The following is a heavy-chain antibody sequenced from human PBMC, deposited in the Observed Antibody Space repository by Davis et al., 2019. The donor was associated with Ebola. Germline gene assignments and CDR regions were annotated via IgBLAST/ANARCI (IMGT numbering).Heavy chain of an antibody. CDR2: IYHSGST. J-gene: IGHJ4*02. CDR3: ARGPAYSGIDY. V-gene: IGHV4-30-2*01. Sequence: SETLSLTCTVSGGSISSGGYSWSWIRQPPGKGLEWIGYIYHSGSTYYNPSLKSRVTISVDTSKNQFSLKLSSVTAADTAVYYCARGPAYSGIDYWGQGTLVTVSS. CDR1: GGSISSGGYS. D-gene: IGHD1-26*01.